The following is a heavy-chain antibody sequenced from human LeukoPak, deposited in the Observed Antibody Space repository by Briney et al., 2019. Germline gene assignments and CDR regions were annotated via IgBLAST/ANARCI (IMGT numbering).Heavy chain of an antibody. J-gene: IGHJ6*03. Sequence: KPGGSLRLSCAASGFTFSSYSMNWVRQAPGKGLEWVSSISSSSSYIYYADSVKGRFTISRDNAKNSLYLQMNSLRAEDTAVYYCARGGSYYYYYYYMDVWGKGTTVTVSS. CDR2: ISSSSSYI. D-gene: IGHD1-26*01. V-gene: IGHV3-21*01. CDR3: ARGGSYYYYYYYMDV. CDR1: GFTFSSYS.